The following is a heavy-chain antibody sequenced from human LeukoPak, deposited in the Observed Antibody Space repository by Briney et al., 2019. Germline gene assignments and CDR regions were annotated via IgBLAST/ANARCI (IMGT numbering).Heavy chain of an antibody. J-gene: IGHJ4*02. CDR2: IYHSGST. Sequence: PSETLSLTCAVSGGSISSSNWWSWVRQPPGKGLEWIGEIYHSGSTNYNPSLKSRVTISVDTSKNQFSLKLSSVTAADTAVYYCARSYSGSYGSDYWGQGTLVTVSS. D-gene: IGHD1-26*01. CDR3: ARSYSGSYGSDY. V-gene: IGHV4-4*02. CDR1: GGSISSSNW.